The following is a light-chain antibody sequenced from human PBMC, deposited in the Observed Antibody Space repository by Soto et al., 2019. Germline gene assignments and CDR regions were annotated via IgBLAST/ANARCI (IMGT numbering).Light chain of an antibody. J-gene: IGLJ1*01. CDR2: EVS. V-gene: IGLV2-14*01. CDR3: SSYSSTDTPYV. Sequence: QSALAQPASVSGSPGQSITISCTGSSSDVGGYRYVSWFQQHPGKAPKVIIYEVSNRPSGVSNRFSGSKSGNTASLTISGLQAEDEADYYCSSYSSTDTPYVFGTGTKVTVL. CDR1: SSDVGGYRY.